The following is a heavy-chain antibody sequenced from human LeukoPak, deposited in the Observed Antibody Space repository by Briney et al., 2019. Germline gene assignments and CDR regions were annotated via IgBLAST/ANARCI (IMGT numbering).Heavy chain of an antibody. CDR2: IYHSGST. CDR1: GYSISSGYY. V-gene: IGHV4-38-2*02. CDR3: ARHLQFVSGGSFYYYGMDV. J-gene: IGHJ6*02. D-gene: IGHD1-26*01. Sequence: SETLSLTCTVSGYSISSGYYWGWIRLPPGKGLEWIGSIYHSGSTYYNPSLKSRVTISVDTSKNQFSLKLSSVTAADTAVYYCARHLQFVSGGSFYYYGMDVWGQGTTVTVSS.